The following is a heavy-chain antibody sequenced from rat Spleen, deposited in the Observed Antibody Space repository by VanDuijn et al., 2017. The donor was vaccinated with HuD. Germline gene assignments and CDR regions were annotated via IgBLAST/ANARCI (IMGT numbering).Heavy chain of an antibody. V-gene: IGHV5-25*01. Sequence: EVQLVESGGGLVQPGRSLKLSCAASGFTFSNYYMAWVRQAPTKGLEWVAYISIGGGSTYYRDSVKGRFTISRDNAKSTLYLQMDSLRSEDTAPYYCARHPYSSYGGFAYWGQGTLVTVSS. CDR3: ARHPYSSYGGFAY. CDR1: GFTFSNYY. J-gene: IGHJ3*01. D-gene: IGHD1-2*01. CDR2: ISIGGGST.